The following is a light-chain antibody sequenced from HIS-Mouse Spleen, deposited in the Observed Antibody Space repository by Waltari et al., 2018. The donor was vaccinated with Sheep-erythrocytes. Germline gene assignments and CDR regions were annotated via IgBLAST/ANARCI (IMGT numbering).Light chain of an antibody. V-gene: IGLV2-8*01. Sequence: QSALTQPPSASGSPGQSVPISRTRTSSDVGGYTYVSWYQQHPGKAPKLMIYEVSTRPSGVPDRFSGSKSGNTASLTVSGLQAEDEADYYCSSYAGSNNWVFGGGTKLTVL. CDR1: SSDVGGYTY. J-gene: IGLJ3*02. CDR3: SSYAGSNNWV. CDR2: EVS.